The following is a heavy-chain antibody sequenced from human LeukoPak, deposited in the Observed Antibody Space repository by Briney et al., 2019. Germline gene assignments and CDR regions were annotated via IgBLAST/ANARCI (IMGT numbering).Heavy chain of an antibody. Sequence: PGGSLRLSCTASGFIFGDYAIYWFRQAPGKALEWVGFIRSKAYGGTTKYAASVKVRFTFSRDDSISVAYLQMNSLKTEDSAVYYCTRERSYYDFWSGYHGFDSWGQGTLVTVSS. CDR2: IRSKAYGGTT. CDR1: GFIFGDYA. J-gene: IGHJ4*02. D-gene: IGHD3-3*01. V-gene: IGHV3-49*03. CDR3: TRERSYYDFWSGYHGFDS.